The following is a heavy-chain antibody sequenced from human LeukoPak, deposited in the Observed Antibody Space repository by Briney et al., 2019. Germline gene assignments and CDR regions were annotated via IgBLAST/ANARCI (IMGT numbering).Heavy chain of an antibody. CDR2: MWYDGRKI. V-gene: IGHV3-33*01. CDR3: AREAYSYGSTDYYFDL. Sequence: GGSLRLSCAASGFTFSNYGLHWVRQAPGKGLEWVAVMWYDGRKIYYTDSVKGRFTISRDKSKNTLYLQMNNLRAEDTALYSCAREAYSYGSTDYYFDLWGRGTLVTVSS. D-gene: IGHD5-18*01. CDR1: GFTFSNYG. J-gene: IGHJ2*01.